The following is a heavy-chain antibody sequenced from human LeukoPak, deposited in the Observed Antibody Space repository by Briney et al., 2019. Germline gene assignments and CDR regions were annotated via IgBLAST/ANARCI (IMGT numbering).Heavy chain of an antibody. J-gene: IGHJ5*02. V-gene: IGHV4-34*01. CDR3: ARHLRKHIVVVPAALLGIDP. CDR2: INHSGST. Sequence: SETLSLTCAVYGGSFSGYYWSWIRQPPGKGLEWIGEINHSGSTNYNPSLKSRVTISVDTSKNQFSLKLSSVTAADTAVYYCARHLRKHIVVVPAALLGIDPWGQETLVTVSS. D-gene: IGHD2-2*01. CDR1: GGSFSGYY.